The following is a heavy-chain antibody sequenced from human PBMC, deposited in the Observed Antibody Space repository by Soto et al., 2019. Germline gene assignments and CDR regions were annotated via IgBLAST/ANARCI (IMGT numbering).Heavy chain of an antibody. J-gene: IGHJ4*02. Sequence: QVHLVESGGGVVQPGRSLGLSCAASGLTFSNYAMHWVRQAPGKGLEWVAFISYDGTNRCYPDSVKGRFTISRDNSKNXLXXQMNSLKTEDTAVYYCARESSSTVTTGGGGSAKDYWGQGTLVTVSS. CDR3: ARESSSTVTTGGGGSAKDY. CDR2: ISYDGTNR. D-gene: IGHD4-17*01. CDR1: GLTFSNYA. V-gene: IGHV3-30-3*01.